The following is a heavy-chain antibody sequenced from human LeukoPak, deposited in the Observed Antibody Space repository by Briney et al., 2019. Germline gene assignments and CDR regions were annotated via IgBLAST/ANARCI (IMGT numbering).Heavy chain of an antibody. J-gene: IGHJ6*02. CDR1: GYTFTSYD. D-gene: IGHD6-19*01. CDR2: MNPNSGNT. V-gene: IGHV1-8*01. CDR3: ARGVGIAVAGTLWYYYYDMDV. Sequence: ASVKVSCKASGYTFTSYDINWVRQATGQGLEWMGWMNPNSGNTGYAQKFQGRVTMTRNTSISTAYMELSSLRSEDTAVYYCARGVGIAVAGTLWYYYYDMDVWGQGTTVTVSS.